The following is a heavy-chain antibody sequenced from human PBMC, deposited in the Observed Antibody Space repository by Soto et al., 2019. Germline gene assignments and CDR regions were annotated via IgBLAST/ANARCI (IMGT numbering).Heavy chain of an antibody. CDR3: AKDSSGWYQWFDP. CDR2: ISGSGGST. J-gene: IGHJ5*02. D-gene: IGHD6-19*01. V-gene: IGHV3-23*01. Sequence: EVQLLESGGGLVQPGGSLRLSCAASGFTFSSYAMSWVRQAPGKGLEWVSAISGSGGSTYYADSVKGRFTISTDNSKNPLYLQINTLRAEDTAVYYWAKDSSGWYQWFDPWGQGPLVTVSS. CDR1: GFTFSSYA.